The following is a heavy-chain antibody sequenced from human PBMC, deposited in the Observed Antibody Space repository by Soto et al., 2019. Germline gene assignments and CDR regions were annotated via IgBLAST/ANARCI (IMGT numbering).Heavy chain of an antibody. J-gene: IGHJ4*02. Sequence: QVQLEQSGVEVKKPGASVRVACKTSASIFTRYGFSWVRQAPGQGPEWIGCFSAYNGDTKYAQNFQGRVTMTTDTSTRTAYMDLRTLRIDDTVVYDCTSEYCDENSWGQGTLVSVSS. V-gene: IGHV1-18*01. CDR1: ASIFTRYG. D-gene: IGHD4-17*01. CDR2: FSAYNGDT. CDR3: TSEYCDENS.